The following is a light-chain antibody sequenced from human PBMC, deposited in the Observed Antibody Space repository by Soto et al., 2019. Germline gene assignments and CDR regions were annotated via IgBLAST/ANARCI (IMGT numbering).Light chain of an antibody. V-gene: IGLV2-11*01. CDR2: DVT. Sequence: QSVLTQPRSVSGSPGQSVTISCTGTSSDVGGYNYVSWYQHHSGKAPKLMIYDVTKRPSGVRDRFSASKSGNTASLTISGLQAEDEADYYCCSYAGSYTYVFGTGTKVTAL. J-gene: IGLJ1*01. CDR1: SSDVGGYNY. CDR3: CSYAGSYTYV.